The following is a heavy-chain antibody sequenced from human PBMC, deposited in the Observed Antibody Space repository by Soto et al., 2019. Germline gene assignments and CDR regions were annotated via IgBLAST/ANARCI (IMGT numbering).Heavy chain of an antibody. CDR1: GFTFSSYG. V-gene: IGHV3-30*18. CDR2: ISYDGSNK. D-gene: IGHD6-13*01. CDR3: AKDQGSYGWVYYFDY. J-gene: IGHJ4*02. Sequence: GGSLRLSCAASGFTFSSYGMHWVRQAPGKGLEWVAVISYDGSNKYYADSVKGRFTISRDNSKNTLYLQMNSLRAEDTAVYYCAKDQGSYGWVYYFDYWGQGTLVTVSS.